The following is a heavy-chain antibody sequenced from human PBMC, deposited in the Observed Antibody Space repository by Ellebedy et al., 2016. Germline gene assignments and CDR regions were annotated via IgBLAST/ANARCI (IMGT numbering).Heavy chain of an antibody. Sequence: GGSLRLXCAASGFTFSSYSMNWVRQAPGKGLEWVSSISSSSSYIYYVDSVKGRFTISRDNPTNTVYHQMDSLRPEDAAVYYCAREGHSSGHAGDFDVWGQGTLVTVSS. CDR1: GFTFSSYS. D-gene: IGHD6-19*01. V-gene: IGHV3-21*01. CDR2: ISSSSSYI. CDR3: AREGHSSGHAGDFDV. J-gene: IGHJ4*02.